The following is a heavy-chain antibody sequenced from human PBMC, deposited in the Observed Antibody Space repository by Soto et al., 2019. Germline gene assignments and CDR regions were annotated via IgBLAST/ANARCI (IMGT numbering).Heavy chain of an antibody. V-gene: IGHV3-66*01. Sequence: DVQLVESGGGLVQPGGSLRLSCAASGFTVSSVHLVWVRQAPGKGLEWVSVTYSGGTTYHADSVKGRFTISRDNSKNTLYLQMTSLRADDTAVYYCARDGGYCSGGSCYSGVPWFDPWGQGTLVTVSS. CDR1: GFTVSSVH. D-gene: IGHD2-15*01. J-gene: IGHJ5*02. CDR2: TYSGGTT. CDR3: ARDGGYCSGGSCYSGVPWFDP.